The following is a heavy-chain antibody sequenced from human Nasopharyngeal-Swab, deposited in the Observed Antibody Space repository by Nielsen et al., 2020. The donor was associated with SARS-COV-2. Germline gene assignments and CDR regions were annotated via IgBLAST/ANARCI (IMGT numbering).Heavy chain of an antibody. D-gene: IGHD3-10*01. J-gene: IGHJ4*02. Sequence: GESLKISCAASGFTLSSYSMSWVRQAPGKGLEWVANIKQDGSEKYYVDSVKGRFTISRDNAKNSLYLQMNSLRAEDTAVYYCARDVRLTSILYYYGSGSYYYWGQGTLVTVSS. V-gene: IGHV3-7*01. CDR1: GFTLSSYS. CDR3: ARDVRLTSILYYYGSGSYYY. CDR2: IKQDGSEK.